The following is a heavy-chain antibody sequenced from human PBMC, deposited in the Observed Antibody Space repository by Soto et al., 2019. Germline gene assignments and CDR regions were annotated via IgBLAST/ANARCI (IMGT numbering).Heavy chain of an antibody. CDR1: GFTFRNYW. Sequence: EVQLVESGGGLVQPGGSLRLSCAASGFTFRNYWMNWVRQAPGKGLEWVANIKQDGSEKYYVDSVKGRFTISRDNARNSLYLQINSLRAEETAIYDCARDNDEMPDYWGQGILVTVSS. CDR3: ARDNDEMPDY. CDR2: IKQDGSEK. V-gene: IGHV3-7*01. D-gene: IGHD1-1*01. J-gene: IGHJ4*02.